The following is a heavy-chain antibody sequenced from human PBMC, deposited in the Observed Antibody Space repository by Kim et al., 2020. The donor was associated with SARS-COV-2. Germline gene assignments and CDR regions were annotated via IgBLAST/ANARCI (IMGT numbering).Heavy chain of an antibody. D-gene: IGHD2-15*01. CDR3: AVGPVVARNAAEYYFDY. Sequence: SVKVSCKASGGTFSSYAISWVRQAPGQGLEWMGGIIPIFGTANYAQKFQGRVTITADESTSTAYMELSSLRSEDTAVYYCAVGPVVARNAAEYYFDYWGQRTLVTVSS. J-gene: IGHJ4*02. CDR1: GGTFSSYA. V-gene: IGHV1-69*13. CDR2: IIPIFGTA.